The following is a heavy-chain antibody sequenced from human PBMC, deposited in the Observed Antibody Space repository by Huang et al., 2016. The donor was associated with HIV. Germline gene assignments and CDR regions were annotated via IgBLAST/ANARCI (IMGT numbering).Heavy chain of an antibody. CDR3: AYTNYYDSSGSPFGF. CDR2: IYWHDAK. V-gene: IGHV2-5*01. CDR1: GFSLTASGVG. Sequence: QITLKEFGPTLVKPTQTLTLTCSFSGFSLTASGVGVAWIRQPPGQALGWLALIYWHDAKTYSSSLRSRITITQDSYNNQAVLTVANMDPVDTATYFCAYTNYYDSSGSPFGFWGPGTLVTVSS. D-gene: IGHD3-22*01. J-gene: IGHJ4*02.